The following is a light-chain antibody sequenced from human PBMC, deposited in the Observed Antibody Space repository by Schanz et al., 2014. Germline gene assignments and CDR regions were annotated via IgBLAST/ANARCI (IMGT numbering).Light chain of an antibody. CDR2: SNN. V-gene: IGLV1-44*01. CDR1: SSNIGTNT. Sequence: QSVLTQPPSASGTPGQRVTISCSGRSSNIGTNTVNWYQQLPGTAPKLVIYSNNQRPSGVPDRFSGSKSGTSASLAISGLQSEDEADYYCAAWDDSLKGYVFGTGTKLAVL. CDR3: AAWDDSLKGYV. J-gene: IGLJ1*01.